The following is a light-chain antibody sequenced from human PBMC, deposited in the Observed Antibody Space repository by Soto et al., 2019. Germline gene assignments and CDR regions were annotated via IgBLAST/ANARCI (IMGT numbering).Light chain of an antibody. V-gene: IGLV4-69*01. CDR2: VNSDGSH. CDR1: SGHSNYA. Sequence: QSVLTQSPSASASLGASVKLTCTLSSGHSNYAIAWHQQQPEKGPRYLMKVNSDGSHIKGDGIPGRFSGSSSGAERYLTISSLQSEDEADYYCQTWDTGIRVFGGGTKLTVL. CDR3: QTWDTGIRV. J-gene: IGLJ2*01.